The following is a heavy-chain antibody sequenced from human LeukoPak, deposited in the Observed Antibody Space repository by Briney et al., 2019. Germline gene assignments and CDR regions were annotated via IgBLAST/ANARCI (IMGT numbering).Heavy chain of an antibody. J-gene: IGHJ4*02. CDR2: INPSSGGT. V-gene: IGHV1-2*04. Sequence: VASVNVSCKTSGYTFTDYYLHWIRQAPGQGLEWLGWINPSSGGTNYALKFKNWVTLTRDTSISTAYVEVTRLRSDDTAVYFCARGLGPGDYFDYWGQGSLVTVSS. CDR3: ARGLGPGDYFDY. CDR1: GYTFTDYY. D-gene: IGHD7-27*01.